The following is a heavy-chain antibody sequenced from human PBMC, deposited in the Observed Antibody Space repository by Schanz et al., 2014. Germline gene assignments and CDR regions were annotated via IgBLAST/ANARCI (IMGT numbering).Heavy chain of an antibody. J-gene: IGHJ5*02. CDR2: INPIGGST. CDR1: GYTFTNFF. V-gene: IGHV1-46*01. Sequence: QVHLVQSGAEVHKPGASLKISCKASGYTFTNFFLHWVRQAPGQGLEWMGIINPIGGSTTYAQKFRGTVTLTRDTSTDTAYLELNSLRSEDTAVYYCAREIGVYDRGWFDPWGQGTLVTVSS. CDR3: AREIGVYDRGWFDP. D-gene: IGHD3-22*01.